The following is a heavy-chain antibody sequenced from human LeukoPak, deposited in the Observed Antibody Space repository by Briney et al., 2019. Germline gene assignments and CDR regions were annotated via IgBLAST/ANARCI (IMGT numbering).Heavy chain of an antibody. CDR1: GGSISSYY. Sequence: PSETLSLTCTVSGGSISSYYWSWIRQPAGKGLEWIGRIYTSGSTNYNPSLKSRVTMSVDTSKNQFSLKLSSVTAADTAVYYCAREHRWQWLQPGAFDIWGQGTMVTVSS. D-gene: IGHD6-19*01. V-gene: IGHV4-4*07. J-gene: IGHJ3*02. CDR2: IYTSGST. CDR3: AREHRWQWLQPGAFDI.